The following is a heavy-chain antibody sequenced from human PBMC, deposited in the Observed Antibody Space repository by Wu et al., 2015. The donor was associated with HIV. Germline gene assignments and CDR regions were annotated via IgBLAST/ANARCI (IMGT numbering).Heavy chain of an antibody. J-gene: IGHJ4*01. Sequence: QVPLMQSGAELKRPGSSVKISCQASGGTFSNYAINWVRQGPGQGLEWMGRITPMFGTPDYSRKVFSGRIKLTADESSDYIVHKEIFSLGREDTAPTYFCVAEQQKFLVDHGGHG. CDR1: GGTFSNYA. CDR3: CVAEQQKFLVDH. CDR2: ITPMFGTP. D-gene: IGHD1/OR15-1a*01. V-gene: IGHV1-69*13.